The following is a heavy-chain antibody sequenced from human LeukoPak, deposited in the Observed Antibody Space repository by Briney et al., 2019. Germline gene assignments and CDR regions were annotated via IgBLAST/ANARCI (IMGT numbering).Heavy chain of an antibody. CDR3: AKDNGYGSGSYPGYFDY. J-gene: IGHJ4*02. CDR1: GFTFDDYA. Sequence: PGGSLRLSCAASGFTFDDYAMHWVRQAPGKGLEWVSGISWNSGSIGYADSVKGRFTISRDNAKNSLYLQMNSLRAEDTALYYCAKDNGYGSGSYPGYFDYWGQGTLVTVSS. V-gene: IGHV3-9*01. D-gene: IGHD3-10*01. CDR2: ISWNSGSI.